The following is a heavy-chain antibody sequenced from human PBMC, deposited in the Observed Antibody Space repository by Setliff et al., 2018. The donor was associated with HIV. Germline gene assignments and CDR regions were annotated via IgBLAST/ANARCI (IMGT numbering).Heavy chain of an antibody. CDR2: INHTGST. Sequence: SETLSLTCAVYGGSFSGYYWSWIRQSPGKGLECIGEINHTGSTNYNPSLKSRVAMSVDTSKNQFSLRLSSVTAADTAVYYCACRMTIFGVDSNGWFDPWGQGTLVTVSS. J-gene: IGHJ5*02. CDR3: ACRMTIFGVDSNGWFDP. V-gene: IGHV4-34*01. D-gene: IGHD3-3*01. CDR1: GGSFSGYY.